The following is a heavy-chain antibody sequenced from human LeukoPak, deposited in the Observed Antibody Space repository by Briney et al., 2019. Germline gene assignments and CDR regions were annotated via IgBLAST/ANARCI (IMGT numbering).Heavy chain of an antibody. J-gene: IGHJ4*02. V-gene: IGHV3-21*01. CDR3: ARLSSGWYLDY. D-gene: IGHD6-19*01. CDR1: GFTFSTYP. CDR2: ISSSSSYI. Sequence: GGSLRLSCAASGFTFSTYPMNWVRQAPGKGLEWVSSISSSSSYIYYADSVKGRLTISRDNAKNSLYLQMNSLRAEDTAVYYCARLSSGWYLDYWGQGTLVTVSS.